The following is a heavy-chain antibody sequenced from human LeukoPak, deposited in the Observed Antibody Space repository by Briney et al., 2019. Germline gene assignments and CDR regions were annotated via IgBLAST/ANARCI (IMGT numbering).Heavy chain of an antibody. J-gene: IGHJ1*01. V-gene: IGHV4-34*01. CDR3: ARVVQSTDSSGFYLPEYFQH. D-gene: IGHD3-22*01. CDR1: GGSFSGYY. Sequence: PSETLSLTCAVYGGSFSGYYWSWIRQPPGKGLEWIGEINHSGSTNYNPSLKSRVTISVDTSKNQFSLKLSSVTAADTAVYYCARVVQSTDSSGFYLPEYFQHWGQGTLVTVSS. CDR2: INHSGST.